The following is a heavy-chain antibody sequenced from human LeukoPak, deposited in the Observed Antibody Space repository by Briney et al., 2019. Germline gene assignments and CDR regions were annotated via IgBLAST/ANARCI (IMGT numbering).Heavy chain of an antibody. D-gene: IGHD4-17*01. CDR2: IIPIFGTA. V-gene: IGHV1-69*05. CDR1: GGSFSSYA. J-gene: IGHJ5*02. CDR3: ARGFPTASSRNTWNWFDP. Sequence: GASVKVSCKASGGSFSSYAISWVRQAPGQGLEWMGGIIPIFGTANHAQKFQGRVTITTDESTSTAYMELSSLRSEDTAVYYCARGFPTASSRNTWNWFDPWGQGTLVTVSS.